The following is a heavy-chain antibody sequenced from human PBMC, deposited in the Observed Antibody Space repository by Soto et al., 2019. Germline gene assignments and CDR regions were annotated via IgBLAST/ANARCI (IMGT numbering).Heavy chain of an antibody. V-gene: IGHV3-30-3*01. CDR1: GFTFSSYA. CDR2: TSDDGSNK. Sequence: GGSLRLSCAASGFTFSSYAMHWVRQAPGKGLEWVAVTSDDGSNKFSADSVKGRFTISRDNSKNTLYLQMNSLRAEDTAVYYCARAVSVVSLIDYWGQGALVTVSS. J-gene: IGHJ4*02. CDR3: ARAVSVVSLIDY. D-gene: IGHD3-22*01.